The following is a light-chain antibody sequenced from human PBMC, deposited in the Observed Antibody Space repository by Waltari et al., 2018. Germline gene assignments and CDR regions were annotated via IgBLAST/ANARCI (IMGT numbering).Light chain of an antibody. CDR2: AAS. CDR3: QQSYSTSSG. CDR1: QSISSY. Sequence: DIQMTQSPSSLSASVGDRVTITCRASQSISSYLNWYQQKPGKAPKLLIYAASSLQSGVPSRFSGSGSGTDFTLTISSLQPEDFATYYCQQSYSTSSGFGGGTKVEIK. J-gene: IGKJ4*01. V-gene: IGKV1-39*01.